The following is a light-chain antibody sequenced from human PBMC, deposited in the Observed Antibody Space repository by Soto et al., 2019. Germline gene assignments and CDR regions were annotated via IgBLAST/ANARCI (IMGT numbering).Light chain of an antibody. V-gene: IGKV3-15*01. Sequence: EIVMTQSPATLSVSPGERATLSCRASQSVNSDLAWYQQKPGLAPRLLIYGTSTRATGIPGRFSGSGSGTEFTLTISSLQSEDFAVYYCQQYYNWPLTFGGGTKVEI. CDR1: QSVNSD. J-gene: IGKJ4*01. CDR3: QQYYNWPLT. CDR2: GTS.